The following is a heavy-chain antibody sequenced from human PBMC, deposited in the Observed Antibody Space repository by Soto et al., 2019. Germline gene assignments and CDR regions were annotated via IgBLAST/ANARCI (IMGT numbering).Heavy chain of an antibody. CDR1: GFAFSSYG. D-gene: IGHD2-2*01. CDR2: ISYDETNI. Sequence: PGGSLRLSCAASGFAFSSYGMHWVRQAPGKGLEWVAAISYDETNIYYRDSVKGRFTISRDNSKDRLYLQISSLRPEDTAVYYCANLGQTCSSSSCHTLHEDYYYYIMDVWGQGTTVTVSS. J-gene: IGHJ6*02. V-gene: IGHV3-30*18. CDR3: ANLGQTCSSSSCHTLHEDYYYYIMDV.